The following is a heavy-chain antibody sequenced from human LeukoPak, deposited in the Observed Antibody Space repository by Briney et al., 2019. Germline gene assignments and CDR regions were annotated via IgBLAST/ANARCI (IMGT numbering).Heavy chain of an antibody. Sequence: GGSLRLSCAASGFTFSSYAMSWVRQAPGKGLEWVSAISGSGGSTYYADSVKGRFTISRDNSKNTLYLQMNSLRAEGTAVYYCAKVRAYSGYDSHFDYWGQGTLVTVSS. CDR2: ISGSGGST. CDR3: AKVRAYSGYDSHFDY. D-gene: IGHD5-12*01. V-gene: IGHV3-23*01. CDR1: GFTFSSYA. J-gene: IGHJ4*02.